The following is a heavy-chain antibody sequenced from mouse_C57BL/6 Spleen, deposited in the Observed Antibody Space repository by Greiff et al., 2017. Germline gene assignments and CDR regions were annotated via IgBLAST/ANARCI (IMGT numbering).Heavy chain of an antibody. CDR3: TRGDFYAMDY. CDR2: IRNKANNHAT. Sequence: EVNLVESGGGLVQPGGSMKLSCAASGFTFSDAWMDWVRQSPEKGLEWVAEIRNKANNHATYYGESVKGRFTISRDDSKSSVYLQMNSLRAEDTGIYYCTRGDFYAMDYWGQGTSVTVSS. CDR1: GFTFSDAW. V-gene: IGHV6-6*01. J-gene: IGHJ4*01.